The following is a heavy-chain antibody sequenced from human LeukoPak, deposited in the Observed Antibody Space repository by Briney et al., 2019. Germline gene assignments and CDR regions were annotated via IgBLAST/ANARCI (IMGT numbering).Heavy chain of an antibody. V-gene: IGHV4-34*01. D-gene: IGHD3-3*01. J-gene: IGHJ5*02. CDR1: GVSFSGYY. CDR2: INHSRST. Sequence: SETLSLTCAVYGVSFSGYYWSWLRQPPGKGLEWFGEINHSRSTKYNPSLKSRVTISVDTSKNQFSLKLSSVTAADTAVYYCARHSGLRSPCDPWGQGTLVTVSS. CDR3: ARHSGLRSPCDP.